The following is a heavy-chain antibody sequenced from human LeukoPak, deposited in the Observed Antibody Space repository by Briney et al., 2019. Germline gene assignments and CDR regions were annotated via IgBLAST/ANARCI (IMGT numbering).Heavy chain of an antibody. CDR2: IYHSGST. Sequence: PSETESLTCTVSGGSISSSNWWSGVRQPPGKGLEWIGEIYHSGSTNYNPSLKSRVTVSVDKSKNQFSLKLSSVTAADTAVYYCAKSNGYGLVDIWGQGTMVTVSS. CDR3: AKSNGYGLVDI. V-gene: IGHV4-4*02. D-gene: IGHD3-10*01. CDR1: GGSISSSNW. J-gene: IGHJ3*02.